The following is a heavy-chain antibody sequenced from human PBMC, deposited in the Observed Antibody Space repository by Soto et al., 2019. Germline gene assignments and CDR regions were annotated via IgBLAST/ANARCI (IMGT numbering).Heavy chain of an antibody. J-gene: IGHJ4*02. CDR1: GGSISSSSYY. V-gene: IGHV4-39*01. Sequence: SETLSLTCTVSGGSISSSSYYWGWIRQPPGKGLEWIGSIYYRGSTYYNPSLKSRVTISVDTSKNQFSLKLSSVTAADTAVYYCARGAYDFWSGYYRSFDYWGQGTLVTVSS. D-gene: IGHD3-3*01. CDR2: IYYRGST. CDR3: ARGAYDFWSGYYRSFDY.